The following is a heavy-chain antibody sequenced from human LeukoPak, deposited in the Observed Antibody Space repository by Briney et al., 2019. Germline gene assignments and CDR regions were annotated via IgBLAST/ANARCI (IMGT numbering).Heavy chain of an antibody. CDR1: GFTFSSYA. CDR2: TGGSGDTT. D-gene: IGHD5-18*01. CDR3: AKDVGRIQSWSFDH. Sequence: GGSLRLSCAASGFTFSSYAMSWVRQAPGKGLEWVSGTGGSGDTTYYADSVKGRFTISRDNSKNTLYLQMNSLRAEDTALYYCAKDVGRIQSWSFDHWGQGTLVTVS. J-gene: IGHJ4*02. V-gene: IGHV3-23*01.